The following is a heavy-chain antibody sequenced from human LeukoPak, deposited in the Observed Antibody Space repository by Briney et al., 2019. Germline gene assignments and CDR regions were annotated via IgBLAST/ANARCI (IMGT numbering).Heavy chain of an antibody. CDR1: GGTFSSYA. CDR3: ARELLDSSGYYWNDAFDI. J-gene: IGHJ3*02. Sequence: ASVKVSCKASGGTFSSYAISWVRQAPGQGLEWMGGIIPIFGTANYAQKFQGRVTITTDESTSTAYMELSSLRSEDTAVYYCARELLDSSGYYWNDAFDIWGQGTMVTVSS. V-gene: IGHV1-69*05. D-gene: IGHD3-22*01. CDR2: IIPIFGTA.